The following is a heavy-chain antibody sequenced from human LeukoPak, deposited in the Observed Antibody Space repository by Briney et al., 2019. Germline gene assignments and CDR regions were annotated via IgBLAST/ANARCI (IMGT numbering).Heavy chain of an antibody. Sequence: PSETLSLTCAVYGGSFSGYYCSWIRQPPGKGLEWIGEINHSGSTNYNPSLKSRVTISVDTSKNQFSLKLSSVTAADTAVYYCARTHSSTTVYYYYMDVWGKGTTVTVSS. D-gene: IGHD2-2*01. V-gene: IGHV4-34*01. CDR2: INHSGST. CDR3: ARTHSSTTVYYYYMDV. J-gene: IGHJ6*03. CDR1: GGSFSGYY.